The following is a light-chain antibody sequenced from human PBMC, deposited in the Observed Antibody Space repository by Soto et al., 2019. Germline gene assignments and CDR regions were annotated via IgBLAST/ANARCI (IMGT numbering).Light chain of an antibody. CDR3: QVWDSSSDHPVV. J-gene: IGLJ2*01. Sequence: SYELTQPPSVSVAPGKTARITCGGNNIGSKSVHWYQQKPGQAPVLVIYYDXXXXPXXXEXXSXXXXXXXXXXXXXXXXXGDEADYYCQVWDSSSDHPVVFGGGTKVTVL. V-gene: IGLV3-21*04. CDR2: YDX. CDR1: NIGSKS.